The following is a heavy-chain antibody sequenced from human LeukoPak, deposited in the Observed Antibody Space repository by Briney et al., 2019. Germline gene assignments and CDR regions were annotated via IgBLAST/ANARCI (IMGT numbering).Heavy chain of an antibody. J-gene: IGHJ4*02. Sequence: SETLPLTCTVSGGSISSGGYYWSWIRQHPGKGLEWIGYIYYSGSTYYNPSLKSRVTISVDTSKNQFSLKLSSVTAADTAVYYCARETETNYFDYWGQGTLVTVSS. CDR1: GGSISSGGYY. CDR3: ARETETNYFDY. V-gene: IGHV4-31*03. CDR2: IYYSGST.